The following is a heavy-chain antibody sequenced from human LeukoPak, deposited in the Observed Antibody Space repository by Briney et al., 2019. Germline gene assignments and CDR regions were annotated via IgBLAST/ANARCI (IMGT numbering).Heavy chain of an antibody. J-gene: IGHJ4*02. CDR2: INHSGST. CDR1: GGSISSSSYY. V-gene: IGHV4-39*07. Sequence: TSETLSLTCTVSGGSISSSSYYWGWIRQPPGKGLEWIGEINHSGSTNYNPSLKSRVTISVDTSKNQFSLKLSSVTAADTAVYYCARGVRFDYWGQGTLVTVSS. CDR3: ARGVRFDY.